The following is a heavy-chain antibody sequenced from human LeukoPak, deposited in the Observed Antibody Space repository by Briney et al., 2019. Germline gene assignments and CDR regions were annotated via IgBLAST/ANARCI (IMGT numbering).Heavy chain of an antibody. J-gene: IGHJ1*01. CDR2: IRYDGSNK. Sequence: PGGSLRLSCAASGFAFSSYGIHWVRQALGKGLEWVAFIRYDGSNKDYADSVKGRFTISRDNSKNTLYLQMNSLRAEDTAVYYCAKDRSGPADHWGQGTLVTVSS. CDR1: GFAFSSYG. CDR3: AKDRSGPADH. V-gene: IGHV3-30*02.